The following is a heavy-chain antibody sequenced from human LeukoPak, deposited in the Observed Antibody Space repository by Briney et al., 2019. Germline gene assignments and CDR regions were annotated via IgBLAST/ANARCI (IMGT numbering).Heavy chain of an antibody. CDR2: TYYRFKWYN. D-gene: IGHD3-22*01. J-gene: IGHJ3*02. CDR1: GDSVSSNSAA. Sequence: ASQTLSLTCAISGDSVSSNSAAWNWIRQSPSRGLEWLGRTYYRFKWYNDYAVSVKSRITINPDTSKNQFSLQLNSVTPEDTAVYYCARDSEDTMIVVAQQPHYRAFDIWGQGTMVTVSS. V-gene: IGHV6-1*01. CDR3: ARDSEDTMIVVAQQPHYRAFDI.